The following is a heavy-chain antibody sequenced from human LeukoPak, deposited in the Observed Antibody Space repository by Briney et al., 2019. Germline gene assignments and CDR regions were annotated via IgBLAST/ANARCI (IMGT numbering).Heavy chain of an antibody. CDR1: GGSISSYY. J-gene: IGHJ4*02. D-gene: IGHD5-12*01. Sequence: SETLSPTCTVSGGSISSYYWSWIRRPPGKGLEWIGYIYYTGSTSYNPSLKSRVTISLDTSKSQFSLRLTPVTAADTAVYYCASHGSSGHDPLTWGQGTLVTVSS. V-gene: IGHV4-59*08. CDR2: IYYTGST. CDR3: ASHGSSGHDPLT.